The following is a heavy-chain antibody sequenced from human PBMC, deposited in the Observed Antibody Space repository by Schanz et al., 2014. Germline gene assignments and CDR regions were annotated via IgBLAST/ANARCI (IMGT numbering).Heavy chain of an antibody. J-gene: IGHJ6*02. CDR3: AKIWKGHPIEVRPGWSDGMDV. CDR1: TFTFSSYW. Sequence: EVQLVESGGGLVQPGGSLRLSCAASTFTFSSYWMHWVRQAPGKGLVWVSRIDRDGSRTNYADSVKGRFTISRDNSKNTLYLQMNSLRAEDTAVYYCAKIWKGHPIEVRPGWSDGMDVWGQGTTVTVSS. V-gene: IGHV3-74*01. D-gene: IGHD6-6*01. CDR2: IDRDGSRT.